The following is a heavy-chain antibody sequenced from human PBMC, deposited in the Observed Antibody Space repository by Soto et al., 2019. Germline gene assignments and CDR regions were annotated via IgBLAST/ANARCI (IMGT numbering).Heavy chain of an antibody. CDR3: ARESEDLTSNFDY. V-gene: IGHV3-21*06. Sequence: LRLSCAATGFTFTMYSMHWVRQAPGKGLEWVSSISSTTNYIYYGDSMKGRFTIPRDNVKNSLYLEMNSLRAEDTAVYYCARESEDLTSNFDYWGQGTLVTVSS. CDR2: ISSTTNYI. J-gene: IGHJ4*02. CDR1: GFTFTMYS.